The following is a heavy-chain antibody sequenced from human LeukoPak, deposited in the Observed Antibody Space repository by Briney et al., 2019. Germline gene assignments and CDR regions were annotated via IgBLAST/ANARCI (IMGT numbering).Heavy chain of an antibody. V-gene: IGHV1-8*01. Sequence: GASVKVSCKASGYTFTSFDINWVRQATGQGPEWMAWMNPGSGNTGYAQRFRGRVTMTRDTSISTAYLELSSLTSEDTAVYYCASHTYYLSSGSFGHWGQGTLVTVSS. CDR3: ASHTYYLSSGSFGH. CDR2: MNPGSGNT. D-gene: IGHD3-10*01. J-gene: IGHJ4*02. CDR1: GYTFTSFD.